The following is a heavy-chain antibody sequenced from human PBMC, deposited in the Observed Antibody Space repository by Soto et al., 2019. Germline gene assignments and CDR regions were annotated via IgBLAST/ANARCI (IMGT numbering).Heavy chain of an antibody. Sequence: QITLKESGPTLVKPTQTLTLTCTFSGFSLSTSGVGVGWIRQPPGKALEWLALIYWDDDKRYSPSLKSRLTITKDTSKNQVVLTMTKLDPVDTATYYCAHRLRIDNILTGYWHDAFDIWGQGTMVTVSS. CDR3: AHRLRIDNILTGYWHDAFDI. V-gene: IGHV2-5*02. CDR1: GFSLSTSGVG. CDR2: IYWDDDK. J-gene: IGHJ3*02. D-gene: IGHD3-9*01.